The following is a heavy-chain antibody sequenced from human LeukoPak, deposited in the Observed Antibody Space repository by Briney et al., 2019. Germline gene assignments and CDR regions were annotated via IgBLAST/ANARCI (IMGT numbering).Heavy chain of an antibody. CDR3: ARAHYYGSGSYYNRLSMDFDY. CDR2: INHSGSN. V-gene: IGHV4-34*01. Sequence: SETLSLTCAVYGGSFSGYYWSWIRQPPGKGLEWIGEINHSGSNNYNPSLKSRVTISVDTSKNKFSLKLSSVTAADTAVYYCARAHYYGSGSYYNRLSMDFDYWGQGTLVTVSS. D-gene: IGHD3-10*01. CDR1: GGSFSGYY. J-gene: IGHJ4*02.